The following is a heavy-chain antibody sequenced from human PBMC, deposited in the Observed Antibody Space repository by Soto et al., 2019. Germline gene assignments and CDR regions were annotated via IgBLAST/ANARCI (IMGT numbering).Heavy chain of an antibody. CDR1: GFTFSSYG. J-gene: IGHJ4*02. CDR2: ISYDGSNK. CDR3: ARSPYSVGYLAYFDY. D-gene: IGHD1-26*01. Sequence: QVQLVESGGGVVQPGRSLRLSCAASGFTFSSYGMHWVRQAPGKGLEWVAVISYDGSNKYYADSVKGRFTISRVNSKNTLYLQMTSLRAEDTAVYYCARSPYSVGYLAYFDYWGQGTLVTVSS. V-gene: IGHV3-30*03.